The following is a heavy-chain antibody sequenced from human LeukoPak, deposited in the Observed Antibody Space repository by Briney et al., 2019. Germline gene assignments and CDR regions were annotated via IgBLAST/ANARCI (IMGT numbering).Heavy chain of an antibody. CDR2: MNPNSGNT. CDR1: GYTFTSYD. D-gene: IGHD1-1*01. CDR3: ARVETGDFDY. J-gene: IGHJ4*02. V-gene: IGHV1-8*01. Sequence: GASVRVSCKASGYTFTSYDIHWVRQATGQGLEWMGWMNPNSGNTGYARKFQGRVTMTRNTSISTAYMELSSLRSEDTAVYYCARVETGDFDYWGQGTLVTVSS.